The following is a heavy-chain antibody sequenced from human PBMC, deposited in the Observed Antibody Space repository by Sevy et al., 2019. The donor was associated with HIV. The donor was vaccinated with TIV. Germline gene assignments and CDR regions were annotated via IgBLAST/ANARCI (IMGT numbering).Heavy chain of an antibody. Sequence: ASVKVSCKASGYTFTSYAFHWVRQAPGQRLEWMGWINAGNGNTKYSVKFQGRVTITRDTSASTAYMELSSLRSEDTAVYDCARDYFGSGTFYNGNFFDYWGQGTLVTVSS. J-gene: IGHJ4*02. D-gene: IGHD3-10*01. CDR3: ARDYFGSGTFYNGNFFDY. CDR1: GYTFTSYA. CDR2: INAGNGNT. V-gene: IGHV1-3*01.